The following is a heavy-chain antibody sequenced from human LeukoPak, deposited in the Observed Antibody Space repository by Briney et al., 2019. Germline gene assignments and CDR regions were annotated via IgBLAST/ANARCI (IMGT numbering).Heavy chain of an antibody. CDR3: AREGSYYRFDY. Sequence: SETLSLTCTVSGGSISSYYWRWIRQPPGKALEGLGYIYYSGSTNYNPSLKSRVNISVDTFKNQFPVKLPSETAADTAVYYCAREGSYYRFDYGGQGTLVTVSS. CDR1: GGSISSYY. V-gene: IGHV4-59*13. CDR2: IYYSGST. J-gene: IGHJ4*02. D-gene: IGHD1-26*01.